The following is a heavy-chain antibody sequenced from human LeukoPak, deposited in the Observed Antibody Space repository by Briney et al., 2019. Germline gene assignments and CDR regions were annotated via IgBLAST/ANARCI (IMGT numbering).Heavy chain of an antibody. Sequence: GGSLRLSCTTSGFTSGDYAMSWVRQAPGKGLEWVGFIRSKPYGGTTEYAPSVKGRFTISRDDSKNIAYLQMNSLKTEDTAVYYCTRDIDADYVDYWGQGDLVTVSS. V-gene: IGHV3-49*04. CDR1: GFTSGDYA. D-gene: IGHD2-15*01. CDR2: IRSKPYGGTT. J-gene: IGHJ4*02. CDR3: TRDIDADYVDY.